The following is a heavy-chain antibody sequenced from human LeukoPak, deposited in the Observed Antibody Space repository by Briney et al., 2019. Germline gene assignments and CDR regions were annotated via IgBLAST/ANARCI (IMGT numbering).Heavy chain of an antibody. CDR2: INTDGSST. Sequence: PGGSLRLSCAASGFTFSAYWMRWVRQAPGKRLVWVSRINTDGSSTNYADSVKGRFTLSRDNARNTLFMQMNSLRAEDTAVYYCAREPKNNYFDYWGQGTLVTVSS. CDR3: AREPKNNYFDY. J-gene: IGHJ4*02. V-gene: IGHV3-74*01. CDR1: GFTFSAYW.